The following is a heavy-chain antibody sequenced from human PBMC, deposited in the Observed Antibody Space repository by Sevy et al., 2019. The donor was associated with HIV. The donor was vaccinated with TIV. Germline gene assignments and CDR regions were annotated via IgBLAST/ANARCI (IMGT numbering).Heavy chain of an antibody. D-gene: IGHD6-6*01. Sequence: GGSLRLSCAASGFTFSSYAMSWVRQAPGKGLEWVSAISGSGGSTYYADSVKGRFTISRDNSKNTLYLQMNSLRAEDTAVYYCAKYPPEYSSSSGAHAFDIWGQGTMVTVSS. CDR1: GFTFSSYA. V-gene: IGHV3-23*01. CDR2: ISGSGGST. J-gene: IGHJ3*02. CDR3: AKYPPEYSSSSGAHAFDI.